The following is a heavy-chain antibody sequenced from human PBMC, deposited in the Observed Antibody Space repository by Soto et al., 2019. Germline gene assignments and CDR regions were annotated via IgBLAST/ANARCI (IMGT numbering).Heavy chain of an antibody. CDR3: ARVPRYTSDIVEVPAVMFDDWFVP. D-gene: IGHD2-2*01. V-gene: IGHV1-3*01. J-gene: IGHJ5*02. CDR2: IHAGNGDT. CDR1: GYTFSRYA. Sequence: QVPLVQSGAEVKKPGASVKVSCKASGYTFSRYAVQWVRQAPGQSLEWIGWIHAGNGDTKYSQKFHGRVTLTRDTSANTAYMDLSSLRSEDTAVYYCARVPRYTSDIVEVPAVMFDDWFVPWGQGTLVTVSS.